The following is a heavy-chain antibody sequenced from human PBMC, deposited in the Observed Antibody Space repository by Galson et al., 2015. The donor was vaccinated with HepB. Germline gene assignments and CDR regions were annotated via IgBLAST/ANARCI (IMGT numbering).Heavy chain of an antibody. CDR3: ARGARYDFWSGYSYYYYYVDV. CDR1: GYTFTSYD. CDR2: MNPNSGNT. J-gene: IGHJ6*03. D-gene: IGHD3-3*01. V-gene: IGHV1-8*01. Sequence: SVKVSCKASGYTFTSYDINWVRQATGQGLEWMGWMNPNSGNTGYAQKFQGRVTMTRNTSISTAYMELSSLRSEDTAVYYCARGARYDFWSGYSYYYYYVDVWGKGTTVTVSS.